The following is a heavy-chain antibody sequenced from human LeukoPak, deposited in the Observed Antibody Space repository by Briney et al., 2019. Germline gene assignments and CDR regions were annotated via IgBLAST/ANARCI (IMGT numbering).Heavy chain of an antibody. CDR3: ARDLGQYYDTSDNWFDP. Sequence: GGSLRLSCAASGFTFRSYPMSWVRQAPGKGLVWVSRINSDGINTSYADSVKGRFTISRDNAKNTLNLQMNSLRAEDTAVYYCARDLGQYYDTSDNWFDPWGQGTLVTVSS. CDR2: INSDGINT. V-gene: IGHV3-74*01. D-gene: IGHD3-22*01. CDR1: GFTFRSYP. J-gene: IGHJ5*02.